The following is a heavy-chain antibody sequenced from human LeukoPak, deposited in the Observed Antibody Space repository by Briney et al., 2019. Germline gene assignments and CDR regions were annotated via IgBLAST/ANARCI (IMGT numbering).Heavy chain of an antibody. CDR1: GDSISKFA. V-gene: IGHV1-18*01. Sequence: ASVKVSCKASGDSISKFAVSWVRQAPGEGLEWMGWISAYNGDTKYPQKFQGRVTMTTDTSATTVYMELGSLRFDDAAVYYCAREACSDGVCYFEYWGQGTLVTVSS. CDR3: AREACSDGVCYFEY. D-gene: IGHD2-8*01. CDR2: ISAYNGDT. J-gene: IGHJ4*02.